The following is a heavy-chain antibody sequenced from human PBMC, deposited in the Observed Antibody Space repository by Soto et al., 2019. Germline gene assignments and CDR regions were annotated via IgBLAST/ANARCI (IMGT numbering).Heavy chain of an antibody. CDR3: ARDHDSSGWYFDY. D-gene: IGHD6-19*01. V-gene: IGHV4-59*01. CDR1: GGSISSYY. CDR2: IYYSGST. J-gene: IGHJ4*02. Sequence: SETLSLTCTVSGGSISSYYWSWIRQPPGKGLEWIGYIYYSGSTNYNPSLKSRVTVSVDTSKNQFSLKLSSVTAADTAVYYCARDHDSSGWYFDYWGQGTLVTVSS.